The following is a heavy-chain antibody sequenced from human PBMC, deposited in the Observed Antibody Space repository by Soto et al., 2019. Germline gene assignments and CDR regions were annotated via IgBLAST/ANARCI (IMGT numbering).Heavy chain of an antibody. CDR1: GFTFSNSW. V-gene: IGHV3-7*03. CDR3: AKGYGLWFGEPFDY. Sequence: PGGSLRLSCAVSGFTFSNSWMSWVRQTPGKGLEWVSAINQGGSERYYVDSVKGRFTISRDNSKNTLYLQMNSLRAEDTAVYYCAKGYGLWFGEPFDYWGQGTLVTVSS. D-gene: IGHD3-10*01. J-gene: IGHJ4*02. CDR2: INQGGSER.